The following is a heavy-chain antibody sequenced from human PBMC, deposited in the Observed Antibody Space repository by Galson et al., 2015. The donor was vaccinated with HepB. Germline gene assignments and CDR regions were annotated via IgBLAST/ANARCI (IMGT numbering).Heavy chain of an antibody. J-gene: IGHJ3*02. CDR3: AKVGFKGEYYCDSSGPEDRIEADPFDI. CDR2: ISYDRSNK. V-gene: IGHV3-30*18. CDR1: GFTFSSYG. Sequence: SLRLSCAASGFTFSSYGMHWVRQAPGKGLEWVAVISYDRSNKYYADSVKGRFTISRDNSKNTLYLQMNSLRAEDTAVYYCAKVGFKGEYYCDSSGPEDRIEADPFDIWGQGTMVTVSS. D-gene: IGHD3-22*01.